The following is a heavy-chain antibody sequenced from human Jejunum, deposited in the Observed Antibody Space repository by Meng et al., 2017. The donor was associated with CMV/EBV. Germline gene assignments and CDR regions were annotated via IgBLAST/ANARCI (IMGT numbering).Heavy chain of an antibody. V-gene: IGHV3-23*01. CDR3: ARDRATLVEWLA. CDR2: ISGSGYST. CDR1: GFTFSTHA. J-gene: IGHJ5*02. D-gene: IGHD6-19*01. Sequence: EGQVLGAGGGLGQPGGSLRLSCAASGFTFSTHAMNWVRQAPGKGLEWVSAISGSGYSTYYADSVKGRFTISRDNSKNTLYLQMNSLTTEDTAVYYCARDRATLVEWLAWGQGTLVTVSS.